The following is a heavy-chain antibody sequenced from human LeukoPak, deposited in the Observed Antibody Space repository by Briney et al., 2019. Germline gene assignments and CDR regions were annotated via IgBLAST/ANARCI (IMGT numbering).Heavy chain of an antibody. Sequence: GASVKVSCKASGYTFTSYYMHWVRQAPGQGLEWMGIINPSGGSTSYAQKFQGRVTTTRDTSTSTVYMELSSLRSEDTAVYYCARDGERITIFGVATHWFDPWGQGTLVTVSS. J-gene: IGHJ5*02. CDR1: GYTFTSYY. D-gene: IGHD3-3*01. CDR2: INPSGGST. V-gene: IGHV1-46*01. CDR3: ARDGERITIFGVATHWFDP.